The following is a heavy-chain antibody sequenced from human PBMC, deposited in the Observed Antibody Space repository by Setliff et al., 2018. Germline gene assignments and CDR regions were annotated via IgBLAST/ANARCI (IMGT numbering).Heavy chain of an antibody. CDR1: GYDFNGHG. CDR3: ARGGDYYCLDY. CDR2: MNPNSGST. V-gene: IGHV1-8*01. J-gene: IGHJ4*02. Sequence: GASVKVSCKTSGYDFNGHGINWVRQATGQGLEWIGWMNPNSGSTGFAQKFQGRVTLTRDITIYTAYMELSGLTSEDAAVYYCARGGDYYCLDYWGLGTLVTVSS. D-gene: IGHD3-22*01.